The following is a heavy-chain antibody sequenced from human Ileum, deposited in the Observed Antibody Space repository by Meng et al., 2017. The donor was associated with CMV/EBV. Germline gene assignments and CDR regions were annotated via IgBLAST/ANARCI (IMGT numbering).Heavy chain of an antibody. J-gene: IGHJ5*01. CDR2: ISIGGDRT. CDR1: GFTFSTYT. D-gene: IGHD4-17*01. Sequence: GESLKISCAASGFTFSTYTMSWVRQAPGKGPEWVSAISIGGDRTSYTDSVKGRFTISRDNSKNTVYLQMNALRAEDTAIYYCAPVGGWGTGTPTTMITWGHGTPVTVSS. CDR3: APVGGWGTGTPTTMIT. V-gene: IGHV3-23*01.